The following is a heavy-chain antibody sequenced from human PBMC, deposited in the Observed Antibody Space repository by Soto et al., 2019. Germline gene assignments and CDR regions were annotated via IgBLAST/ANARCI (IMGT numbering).Heavy chain of an antibody. Sequence: GGSLRLSCDPSGFAFNNFAMTWVRQAPGKGLEWVSHISGSGEGSFYADSVKGRFTISRDTSKKTLFLQMNSLRADDTAVYYCAKDTSSQPAAKSPRPFDYWGRGTLVTVSS. J-gene: IGHJ4*02. CDR2: ISGSGEGS. D-gene: IGHD2-15*01. CDR1: GFAFNNFA. CDR3: AKDTSSQPAAKSPRPFDY. V-gene: IGHV3-23*01.